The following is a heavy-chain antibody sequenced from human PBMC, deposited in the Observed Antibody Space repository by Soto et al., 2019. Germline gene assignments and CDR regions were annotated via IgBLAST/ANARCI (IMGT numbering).Heavy chain of an antibody. CDR1: GGSISSYY. J-gene: IGHJ3*01. CDR3: ARQGTQGAFDF. CDR2: FYYSGST. V-gene: IGHV4-59*08. D-gene: IGHD1-1*01. Sequence: SETLSLTCTVSGGSISSYYWSWIRQPPGKGLEWIGYFYYSGSTNYNPSLKSRVTISVDTSKNQFSLKLSSVTAPDTAVYYCARQGTQGAFDFWGRGTMVIVS.